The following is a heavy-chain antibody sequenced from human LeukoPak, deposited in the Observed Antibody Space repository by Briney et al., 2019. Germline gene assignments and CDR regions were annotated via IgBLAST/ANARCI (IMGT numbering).Heavy chain of an antibody. CDR3: AKTRDGYNYYFDY. Sequence: PGGSLRLSCAASGFNVGSNYMSWVRQTPGKGLEWVSVIYRGGATYYADSVKGRFTLSRDNSKNTLYLQMNSLRAEDTAVYYCAKTRDGYNYYFDYWGQGTLVTVSS. J-gene: IGHJ4*02. CDR1: GFNVGSNY. V-gene: IGHV3-53*01. CDR2: IYRGGAT. D-gene: IGHD5-24*01.